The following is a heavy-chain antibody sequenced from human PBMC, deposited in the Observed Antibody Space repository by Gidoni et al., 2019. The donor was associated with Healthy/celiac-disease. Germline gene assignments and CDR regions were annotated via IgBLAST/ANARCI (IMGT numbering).Heavy chain of an antibody. CDR1: GYTYTSYA. J-gene: IGHJ4*02. CDR3: ARDIMMPTFGELLGSFDY. CDR2: INTNTGNP. Sequence: QVQLVQSGSELKKPGASVKVSCKASGYTYTSYAMYWVRKAPGQGLEWMGWINTNTGNPTYAQGFTGRFVFSLDTSVSTAYLQISSLKAEDTAVYYCARDIMMPTFGELLGSFDYWGQGTLVTVSS. V-gene: IGHV7-4-1*02. D-gene: IGHD3-10*01.